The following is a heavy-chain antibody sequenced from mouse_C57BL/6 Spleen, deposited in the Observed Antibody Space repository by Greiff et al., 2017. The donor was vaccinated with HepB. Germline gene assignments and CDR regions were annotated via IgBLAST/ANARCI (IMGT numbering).Heavy chain of an antibody. D-gene: IGHD4-1*01. V-gene: IGHV1-9*01. CDR2: ILPRSGST. CDR1: GFTFTGYW. J-gene: IGHJ4*01. Sequence: QVQLQQSGAELMKPGASVKLSCKATGFTFTGYWIEWVKQRPGHGLEWIGEILPRSGSTKYNEKFKGKATFTADASSNTAYMQLRSLTTEDAAIYYCTRSGTGAVDYWGQGTTVTVSS. CDR3: TRSGTGAVDY.